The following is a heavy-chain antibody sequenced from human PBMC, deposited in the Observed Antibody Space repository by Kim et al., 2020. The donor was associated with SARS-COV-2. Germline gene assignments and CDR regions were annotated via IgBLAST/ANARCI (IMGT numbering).Heavy chain of an antibody. J-gene: IGHJ4*02. V-gene: IGHV3-74*01. D-gene: IGHD3-10*01. Sequence: YGDSVKGRFTVTREHDKNTVYLQMNSLRAEDTAVYYCARGSGNFGDFDYWGQGTLVTVSS. CDR3: ARGSGNFGDFDY.